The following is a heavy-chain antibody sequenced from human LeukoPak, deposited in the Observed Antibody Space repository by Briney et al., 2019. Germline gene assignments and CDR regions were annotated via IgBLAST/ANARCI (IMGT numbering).Heavy chain of an antibody. CDR1: GFTFSSYG. Sequence: GGSLRLSCAASGFTFSSYGMHWVRQAPGKGLEWVAFIRYDGSNKYYADSVKGRFTISRDNSKNTLYLQMNSLRAEDTAVYYCAKGGGSSYNWFDPWGQGTLVTVSS. D-gene: IGHD6-6*01. CDR2: IRYDGSNK. V-gene: IGHV3-30*02. J-gene: IGHJ5*02. CDR3: AKGGGSSYNWFDP.